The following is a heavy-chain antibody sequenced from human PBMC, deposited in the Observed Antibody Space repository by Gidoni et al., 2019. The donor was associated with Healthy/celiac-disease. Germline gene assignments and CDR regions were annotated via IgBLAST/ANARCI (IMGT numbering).Heavy chain of an antibody. CDR3: ARGRVYYGDPRFDY. D-gene: IGHD4-17*01. Sequence: QVQLVQSGAEVKKPGASVKVSCKASGYPFPSYDINWVRQATGQGLEWMGGMNPNSGNTGHAQKFQGRVTMTRNTSISTAYMELSSLRSEDTAVYYCARGRVYYGDPRFDYWGQGTLVTVSS. J-gene: IGHJ4*02. V-gene: IGHV1-8*01. CDR2: MNPNSGNT. CDR1: GYPFPSYD.